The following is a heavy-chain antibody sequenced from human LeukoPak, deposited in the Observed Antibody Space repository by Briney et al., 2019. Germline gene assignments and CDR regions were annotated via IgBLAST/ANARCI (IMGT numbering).Heavy chain of an antibody. CDR3: ARGGEGDLNFDY. D-gene: IGHD3-16*01. CDR1: GFTFNTYT. CDR2: ISSGSGII. V-gene: IGHV3-48*01. Sequence: GGSLRLSCGASGFTFNTYTMNWVRKAPGKGLEWVSHISSGSGIIYYGDSVKGRFTISRDNVKESLYLQMTSLRVEDTAIYYCARGGEGDLNFDYWGHGTLVTVSS. J-gene: IGHJ4*01.